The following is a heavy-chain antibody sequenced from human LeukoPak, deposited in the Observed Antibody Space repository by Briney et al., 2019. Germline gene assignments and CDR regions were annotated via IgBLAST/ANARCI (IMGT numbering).Heavy chain of an antibody. J-gene: IGHJ4*02. CDR3: ARGGYYDTSGANY. CDR1: GYTFTGYY. Sequence: ASVKVSCKASGYTFTGYYMHWVRQAPGQGLEWMGCINPNSGDTKYAQKFQGRVTMTRDTSTTTGYMELSRLRSDDTAVYYCARGGYYDTSGANYWGQGTLVTVSS. V-gene: IGHV1-2*02. D-gene: IGHD3-22*01. CDR2: INPNSGDT.